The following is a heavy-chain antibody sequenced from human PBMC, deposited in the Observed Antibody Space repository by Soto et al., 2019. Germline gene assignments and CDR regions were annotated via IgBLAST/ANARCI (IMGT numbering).Heavy chain of an antibody. V-gene: IGHV1-18*04. D-gene: IGHD6-13*01. Sequence: QVQLVQSGAEVKKPGASVKVSCKASGYTFTSYGISWVRQAPGQGLEWMGWISAYNGNTNYAQKLQGRVTMTTDTATSTVYMERRSLRADDTAVYYWARGMAAAAEGNWFDPWGQGTLVTVSS. CDR3: ARGMAAAAEGNWFDP. CDR1: GYTFTSYG. J-gene: IGHJ5*02. CDR2: ISAYNGNT.